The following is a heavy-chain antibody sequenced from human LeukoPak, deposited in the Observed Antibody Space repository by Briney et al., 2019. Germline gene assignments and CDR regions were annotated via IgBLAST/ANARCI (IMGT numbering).Heavy chain of an antibody. D-gene: IGHD6-25*01. CDR2: MNPNSGNT. Sequence: ASVKVSCKASEYTFTGYYIHWVRQAPGQGLEWMGWMNPNSGNTGYAPKFQGRVTMTRNTSISTAYMELSNLRSDDTAVYYCARRGPANYYYYYMDVWGRGTSVTVSS. CDR1: EYTFTGYY. V-gene: IGHV1-8*02. J-gene: IGHJ6*03. CDR3: ARRGPANYYYYYMDV.